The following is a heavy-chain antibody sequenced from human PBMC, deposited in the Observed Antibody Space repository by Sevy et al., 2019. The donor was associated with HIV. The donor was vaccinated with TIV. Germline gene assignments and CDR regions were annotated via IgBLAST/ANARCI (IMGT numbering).Heavy chain of an antibody. D-gene: IGHD6-6*01. CDR3: ARGRIAARPVSLDY. J-gene: IGHJ4*02. V-gene: IGHV3-11*01. CDR2: ISSSGSTI. CDR1: GFTFSDYY. Sequence: GGSLRLSCAASGFTFSDYYMSWIHQAPGKGLEWVSYISSSGSTIYYADSVKGRFTISRDNAKNSLYLQMNSLRAEDTAVYYCARGRIAARPVSLDYWGQGTLVTVSS.